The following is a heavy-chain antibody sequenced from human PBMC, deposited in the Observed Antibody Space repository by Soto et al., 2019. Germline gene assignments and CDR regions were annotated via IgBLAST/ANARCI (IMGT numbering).Heavy chain of an antibody. Sequence: QVQLQESGPGLVKPSGTLSFTCAVSGGSISSSNWWSWVRQPPGKGLEWIGEIYHSGSTNYNPSLKSRVTISVDKSKNQFSLKLSSVTAADTAVYYCARLFTDHSSSWYLDYWGQGTLVTVSS. CDR2: IYHSGST. CDR3: ARLFTDHSSSWYLDY. J-gene: IGHJ4*02. D-gene: IGHD6-13*01. V-gene: IGHV4-4*02. CDR1: GGSISSSNW.